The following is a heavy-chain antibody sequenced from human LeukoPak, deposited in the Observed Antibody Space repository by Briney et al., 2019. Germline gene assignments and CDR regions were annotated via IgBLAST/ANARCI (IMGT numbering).Heavy chain of an antibody. D-gene: IGHD6-13*01. CDR2: ISWNSGSI. J-gene: IGHJ4*02. V-gene: IGHV3-9*01. Sequence: GGSLRLSCAASGFTFDDYAMHWVRQAPGKGLEWGSGISWNSGSIAYADSVKGRFTISRDNAKNSLYLEMNSLRAEDTALYYCAKDIGSSSWYLGNWGQGTLVTVSP. CDR1: GFTFDDYA. CDR3: AKDIGSSSWYLGN.